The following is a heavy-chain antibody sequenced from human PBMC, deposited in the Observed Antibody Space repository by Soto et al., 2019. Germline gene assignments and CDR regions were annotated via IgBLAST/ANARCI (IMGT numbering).Heavy chain of an antibody. J-gene: IGHJ1*01. Sequence: EVQLVESGGGLVQPGRSLRLSCAAPGFTFDDYAMHWVRQFPGKGLEWVSGINWNSGSIGYGDSVKGRFAISRDNAKNSLHLQMNSLSAEDTAFYYCVKDESINWYSGHFRHWGQGTLVTVSS. D-gene: IGHD6-13*01. V-gene: IGHV3-9*01. CDR2: INWNSGSI. CDR3: VKDESINWYSGHFRH. CDR1: GFTFDDYA.